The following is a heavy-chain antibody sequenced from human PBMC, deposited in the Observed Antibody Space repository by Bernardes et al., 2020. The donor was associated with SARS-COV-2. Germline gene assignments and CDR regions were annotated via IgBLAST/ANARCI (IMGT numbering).Heavy chain of an antibody. J-gene: IGHJ4*02. CDR2: ISRDSKYI. CDR3: ASEQGDTDYDN. V-gene: IGHV3-21*01. CDR1: GFSFSDCS. D-gene: IGHD4-17*01. Sequence: GGSLRLSCAASGFSFSDCSMHWVRQAPGKGLEWVSSISRDSKYIYYADSVKGRFTISRDNAKNSLYLQMYSLRDEDTAVYYCASEQGDTDYDNWGQGALVTVPS.